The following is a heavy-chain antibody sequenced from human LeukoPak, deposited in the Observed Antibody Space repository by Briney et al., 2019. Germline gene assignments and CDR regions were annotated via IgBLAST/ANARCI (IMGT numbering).Heavy chain of an antibody. Sequence: APVKVSCKASGGTFSSYAISWVRQAPGQGLEWMGGIIPIFGTANYAQKFQGRVTITADESTSTAYMELSSLRSEDTAVYYCARDRHSSITMVRGVIPTFDYWGQGTLVTVSS. CDR1: GGTFSSYA. D-gene: IGHD3-10*01. J-gene: IGHJ4*02. CDR2: IIPIFGTA. V-gene: IGHV1-69*13. CDR3: ARDRHSSITMVRGVIPTFDY.